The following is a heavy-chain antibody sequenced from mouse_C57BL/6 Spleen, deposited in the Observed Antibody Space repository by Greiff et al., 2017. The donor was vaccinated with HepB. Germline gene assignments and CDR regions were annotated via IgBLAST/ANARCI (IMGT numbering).Heavy chain of an antibody. CDR1: GYTFTSYW. D-gene: IGHD4-1*01. CDR2: IHPNSGST. Sequence: QVQLQQPGAELVKPGASVKLSCKASGYTFTSYWMHWVKQRPGQGLEWIGMIHPNSGSTNYNEKVKSKATLTVDKSSSTAYMQLSSLTSEDSAVYYCARRTGTGGFDYWGQGTTLTVSS. CDR3: ARRTGTGGFDY. V-gene: IGHV1-64*01. J-gene: IGHJ2*01.